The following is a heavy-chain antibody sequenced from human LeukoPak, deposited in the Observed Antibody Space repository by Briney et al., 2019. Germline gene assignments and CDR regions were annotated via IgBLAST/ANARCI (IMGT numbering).Heavy chain of an antibody. CDR1: GGSISSYY. CDR2: IYYSGST. J-gene: IGHJ4*02. D-gene: IGHD5-18*01. V-gene: IGHV4-59*08. CDR3: AGTVDTAMVDY. Sequence: SETLSLTCTVSGGSISSYYWSWIRQPPGKGLEWIGYIYYSGSTNYNPSLKSRVTISVDTSKNQFSLKLSSLTAADTAVYYCAGTVDTAMVDYWGQGTLVTVSS.